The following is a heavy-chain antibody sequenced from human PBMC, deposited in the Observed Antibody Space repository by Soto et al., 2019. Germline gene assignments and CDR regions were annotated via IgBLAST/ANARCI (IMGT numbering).Heavy chain of an antibody. Sequence: EVQLEDTGGGLIQPGGSLRLSCAASGFIISSNNMNWVRQAPGQGLEWVSIIYSGDSTSYAGSVKGRFTISRDNSKNTVFLQMNSLRAEDTAVYYCARNKPGNYGMDVWGRGTTVTVSS. CDR1: GFIISSNN. V-gene: IGHV3-53*02. J-gene: IGHJ6*02. D-gene: IGHD3-10*01. CDR3: ARNKPGNYGMDV. CDR2: IYSGDST.